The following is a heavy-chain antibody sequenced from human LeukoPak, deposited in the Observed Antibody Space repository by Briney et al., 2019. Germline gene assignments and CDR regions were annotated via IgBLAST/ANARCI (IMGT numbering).Heavy chain of an antibody. V-gene: IGHV3-7*03. Sequence: GGSLRLSCVASGVTLSNYAMSWSRQAPGKGLEWVASINSDGSEGYYADVVKGRFTISRDNAKNSLYLQINSLRAEDTAVYYCARSSYSSSSSVWGQGTMVTVSS. CDR2: INSDGSEG. CDR1: GVTLSNYA. D-gene: IGHD6-6*01. J-gene: IGHJ3*01. CDR3: ARSSYSSSSSV.